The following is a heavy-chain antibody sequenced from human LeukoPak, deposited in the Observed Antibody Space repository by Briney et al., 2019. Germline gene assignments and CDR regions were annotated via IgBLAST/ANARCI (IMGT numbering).Heavy chain of an antibody. V-gene: IGHV1-8*02. D-gene: IGHD6-13*01. CDR2: MNPNSGNT. Sequence: EASVKVSCKASGYTFTGCYMHWVRQATGQGLEWMGWMNPNSGNTGYAQKFQDRVTMTRNTSISTAYMELSSLESEDTAVYYCASALKRGSAGTLIDYWGQGTLVTVSS. CDR3: ASALKRGSAGTLIDY. J-gene: IGHJ4*02. CDR1: GYTFTGCY.